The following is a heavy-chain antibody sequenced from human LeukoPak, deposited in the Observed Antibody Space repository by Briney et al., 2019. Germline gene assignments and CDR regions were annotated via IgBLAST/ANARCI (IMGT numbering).Heavy chain of an antibody. D-gene: IGHD3-16*01. J-gene: IGHJ6*03. Sequence: GASVKVSCKASGYTFTGYYMHWVRQAPGQGLEWMGWINPNSGGTNYAQKFQGRVTMTRDTSISTAYMELSRLRSDDTAVYFCARGERFGEYYYYLDVWGMGSTVTVSS. CDR2: INPNSGGT. V-gene: IGHV1-2*02. CDR3: ARGERFGEYYYYLDV. CDR1: GYTFTGYY.